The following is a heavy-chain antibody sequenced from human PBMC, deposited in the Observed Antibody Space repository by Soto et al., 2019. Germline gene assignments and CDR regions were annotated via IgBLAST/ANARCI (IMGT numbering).Heavy chain of an antibody. CDR1: GFTFSSYA. CDR2: ISGSGGST. V-gene: IGHV3-23*01. J-gene: IGHJ3*02. D-gene: IGHD3-3*01. Sequence: EVQLLESGGGLVQPGGSLRLSCAASGFTFSSYAMSWVRQAPGKGLEWVSAISGSGGSTYYADSVKGRFTISRDNSKNTLYLQMNSLRAEDTAVYYCAKDQGYYDFWSGPARSNAFDIWGQGTMVTVSS. CDR3: AKDQGYYDFWSGPARSNAFDI.